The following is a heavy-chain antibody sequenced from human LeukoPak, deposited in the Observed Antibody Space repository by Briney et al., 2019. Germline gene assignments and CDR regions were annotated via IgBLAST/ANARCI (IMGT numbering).Heavy chain of an antibody. J-gene: IGHJ4*02. CDR2: INSDGSDT. CDR3: TRGDFYVGAQDY. CDR1: GFTFSSYW. D-gene: IGHD1-26*01. V-gene: IGHV3-74*01. Sequence: GGSLRLSCAASGFTFSSYWMHWVRQAPGKGLVWVSRINSDGSDTSYADSVRGRFTISRDNAKNTLYLQMNILGAGDAAVYYCTRGDFYVGAQDYWGQGTLVAVSS.